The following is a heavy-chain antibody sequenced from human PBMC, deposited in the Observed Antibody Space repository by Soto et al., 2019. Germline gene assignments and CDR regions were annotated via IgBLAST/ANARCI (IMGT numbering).Heavy chain of an antibody. D-gene: IGHD3-3*01. V-gene: IGHV3-73*01. J-gene: IGHJ6*01. CDR2: IRSKANSYAT. CDR1: GLTFSGSA. Sequence: PGGTRRLSCAASGLTFSGSAMHWVHQASGKGLEWVGRIRSKANSYATAYAASVKGRFTISRDDSKNTAYLQMNSLKTEDTAVYYCTSPYYEAYGMDVWGQGPTVTVSS. CDR3: TSPYYEAYGMDV.